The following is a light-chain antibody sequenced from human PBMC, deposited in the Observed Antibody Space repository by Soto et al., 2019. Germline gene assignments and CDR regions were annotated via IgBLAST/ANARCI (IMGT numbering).Light chain of an antibody. CDR2: DVN. J-gene: IGLJ3*02. CDR1: SSDVGNYNY. Sequence: QSALTQPRSVSGSPGQSVTISCTGTSSDVGNYNYVSWYQQHPGKAPKVMIYDVNKWPSGVPDRFSGPKSGNTASLTISGLQAEDEADYYCCSYAGSYTWVFGGGTKITVL. CDR3: CSYAGSYTWV. V-gene: IGLV2-11*01.